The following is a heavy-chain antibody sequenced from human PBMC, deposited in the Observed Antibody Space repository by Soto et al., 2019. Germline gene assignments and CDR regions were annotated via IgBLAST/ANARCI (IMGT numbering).Heavy chain of an antibody. CDR2: IIPIFGTA. J-gene: IGHJ6*02. V-gene: IGHV1-69*13. CDR3: AIPGYCSSTSCTIRMDV. Sequence: SVKVSCKASGVTFSSYAISWVRQAPGQGLEWMGGIIPIFGTANYAQKFQGRVTITADESTSTAYMELSSLRSEDTAVYYCAIPGYCSSTSCTIRMDVWGQGTTVTVSS. CDR1: GVTFSSYA. D-gene: IGHD2-2*01.